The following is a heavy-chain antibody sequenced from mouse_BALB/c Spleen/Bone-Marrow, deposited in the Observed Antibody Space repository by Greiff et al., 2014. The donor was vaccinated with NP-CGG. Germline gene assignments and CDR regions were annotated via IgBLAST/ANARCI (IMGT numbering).Heavy chain of an antibody. CDR1: GYAFSSYW. D-gene: IGHD2-12*01. CDR3: ARDDGFAY. CDR2: IYPGDGDT. V-gene: IGHV1-80*01. J-gene: IGHJ3*01. Sequence: VQLQQSGTALVGRRTSVKISCKASGYAFSSYWMNWVKQRPGQGLEWIGQIYPGDGDTNYNGKFKGKATLTADKSSSTAYMQLSSLTSEDSAVYFCARDDGFAYWGQGTLVTVSA.